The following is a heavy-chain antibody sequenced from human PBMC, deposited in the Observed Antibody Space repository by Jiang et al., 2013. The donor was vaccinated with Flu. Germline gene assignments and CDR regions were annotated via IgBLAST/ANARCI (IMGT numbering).Heavy chain of an antibody. CDR2: INTDTGNP. Sequence: SGAEVKNPGASVKVSCKASGYTFTSTAMNWVRQAPGQGLEWMGWINTDTGNPTYAQDFTGRFVFSLDTSVSTAYLQISSLKADDTAVYYCAKVRGYCSGMSCYSDYWGQGTLVTVSS. CDR3: AKVRGYCSGMSCYSDY. CDR1: GYTFTSTA. V-gene: IGHV7-4-1*02. D-gene: IGHD2-15*01. J-gene: IGHJ4*02.